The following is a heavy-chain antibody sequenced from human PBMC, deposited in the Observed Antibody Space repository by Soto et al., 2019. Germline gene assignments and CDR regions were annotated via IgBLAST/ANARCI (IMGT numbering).Heavy chain of an antibody. V-gene: IGHV4-59*08. Sequence: SVTKPLPWTVAGGTISSFDCSRIRQTPGKGVEWIGYIYYSGSTNYNPSLKSRVTISVDTSNNQFSLTLTSVTAADMAVYYCARHSVTYYDLDFWGQGTLVTVSS. CDR1: GGTISSFD. J-gene: IGHJ4*02. D-gene: IGHD1-26*01. CDR3: ARHSVTYYDLDF. CDR2: IYYSGST.